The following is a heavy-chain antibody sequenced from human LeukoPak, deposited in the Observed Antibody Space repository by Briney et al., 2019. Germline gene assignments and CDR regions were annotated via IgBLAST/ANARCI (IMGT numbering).Heavy chain of an antibody. CDR2: INPNSGGT. J-gene: IGHJ4*02. CDR1: GYTFTGYY. Sequence: ASVKVSXKASGYTFTGYYMHWVRQAPGQGLEWMRWINPNSGGTNYAQKFQGRVTMTRDTSISTAYMELSRLRSDDTAVYYCARFRYNWNGFDYWGQGTLVTVSS. CDR3: ARFRYNWNGFDY. D-gene: IGHD1-20*01. V-gene: IGHV1-2*02.